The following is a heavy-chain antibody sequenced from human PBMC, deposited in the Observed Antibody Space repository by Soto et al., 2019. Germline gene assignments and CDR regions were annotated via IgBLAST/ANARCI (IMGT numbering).Heavy chain of an antibody. V-gene: IGHV3-23*01. CDR2: ISANGVST. J-gene: IGHJ4*02. Sequence: EVQVLESGGGLVQPGGYLRLSCVGSGFTFSSHVMTWVRQAPGKGLEWVSSISANGVSTYYAESVMGRFTISRDNSRNTLSLQMRSLRAEDTAVYYCAKGHDSTYGAGYWGQGTLVTVSS. CDR1: GFTFSSHV. D-gene: IGHD4-17*01. CDR3: AKGHDSTYGAGY.